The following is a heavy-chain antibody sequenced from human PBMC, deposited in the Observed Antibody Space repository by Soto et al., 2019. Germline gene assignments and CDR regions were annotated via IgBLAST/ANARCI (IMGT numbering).Heavy chain of an antibody. CDR2: IIPIFGTA. J-gene: IGHJ5*02. CDR3: ARGATYFFSWFDP. CDR1: GGTFSSYA. Sequence: SVKVSCKASGGTFSSYAISWVRQAPGQGLEWMGGIIPIFGTANYAQKFQGRVTITADESTSTAYMELSSPRSEDTAVYYCARGATYFFSWFDPWGQGTLVTVSS. V-gene: IGHV1-69*13. D-gene: IGHD2-8*01.